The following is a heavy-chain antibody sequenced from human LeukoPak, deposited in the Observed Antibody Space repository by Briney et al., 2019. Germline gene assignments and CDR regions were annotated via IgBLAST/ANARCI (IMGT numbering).Heavy chain of an antibody. CDR2: ISTRNGET. CDR1: NHTFTDYP. D-gene: IGHD3-10*01. CDR3: ARESGSGSYFYFDY. V-gene: IGHV1-18*01. Sequence: ASVKLACKPSNHTFTDYPITWVRQVPGQGLEWMGWISTRNGETHYARRFQGRATMTTDTFASTVYIEVRSLTSDDTALYYCARESGSGSYFYFDYWGPGTLVTVSS. J-gene: IGHJ4*02.